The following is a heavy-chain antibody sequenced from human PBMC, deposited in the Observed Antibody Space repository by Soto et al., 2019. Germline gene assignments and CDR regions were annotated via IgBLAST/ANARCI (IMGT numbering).Heavy chain of an antibody. J-gene: IGHJ6*02. D-gene: IGHD6-13*01. Sequence: QVQLQESGPGLVKPSETLSLTCTVSGGSISSYYWSWIRQPPGKGLEWIGYIYYSGSTNYNPSLKSRVTISVDTSKNQFSLKLSSVTAADTAVYYCARTIAAAGTAYYYYGMDVWGQGTTVTVSS. V-gene: IGHV4-59*01. CDR2: IYYSGST. CDR1: GGSISSYY. CDR3: ARTIAAAGTAYYYYGMDV.